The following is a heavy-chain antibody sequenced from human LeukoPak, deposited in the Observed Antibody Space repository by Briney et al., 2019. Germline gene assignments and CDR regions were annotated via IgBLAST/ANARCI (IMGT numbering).Heavy chain of an antibody. V-gene: IGHV3-64*01. D-gene: IGHD3-22*01. CDR1: GFTFSGYA. J-gene: IGHJ3*02. CDR3: ARETYYYYSSGYYSAFDI. Sequence: PGGSLRLSCAASGFTFSGYAMHWVRQAPGKGLEYVSAISSNGGSTYYAKSVKGRFTISRDNSKNTLYLQMGSLRAEDMAVYYCARETYYYYSSGYYSAFDIWGQGTMVTVSS. CDR2: ISSNGGST.